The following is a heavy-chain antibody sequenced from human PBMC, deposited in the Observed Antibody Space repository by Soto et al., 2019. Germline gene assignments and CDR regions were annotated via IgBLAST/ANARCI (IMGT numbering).Heavy chain of an antibody. D-gene: IGHD3-16*02. Sequence: EVQLLESGGGLVQPGGSLRLSCAASGFTFSSYAMSWVRQAPGKGLEWVSAISGSGGSTYYADSVKGRFTISRDNSKNTLYLQMNSLRAEDTAVYYCAKDRRGVDSYIWGSYRYTAEGALDIWGQGTMVTVSS. CDR1: GFTFSSYA. J-gene: IGHJ3*02. CDR2: ISGSGGST. V-gene: IGHV3-23*01. CDR3: AKDRRGVDSYIWGSYRYTAEGALDI.